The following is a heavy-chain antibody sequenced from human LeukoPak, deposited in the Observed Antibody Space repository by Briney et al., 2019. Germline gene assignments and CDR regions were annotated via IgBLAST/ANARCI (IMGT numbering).Heavy chain of an antibody. J-gene: IGHJ4*02. CDR1: GFSFNTYA. D-gene: IGHD2-8*02. CDR2: ISYDGSNK. CDR3: AIGVLTGGTYFAY. V-gene: IGHV3-30*09. Sequence: GGSLRLSCAASGFSFNTYAMHWVRQAPGKGLEWVAVISYDGSNKYYADSVKGRFAISRDNSRNTLYLQVNSLRAEDTAAYYCAIGVLTGGTYFAYWGQGTLVTVSS.